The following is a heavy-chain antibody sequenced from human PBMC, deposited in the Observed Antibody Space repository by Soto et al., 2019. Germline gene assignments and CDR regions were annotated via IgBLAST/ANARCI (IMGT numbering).Heavy chain of an antibody. CDR3: ERDPTTTTWYYGMDV. D-gene: IGHD4-17*01. V-gene: IGHV3-7*01. J-gene: IGHJ6*02. Sequence: GGSLRLSCAASGFTFSSYWMSWVRQAPGKGLEWVANIKQDGSEKYYVDSVKGRFTISRDNAKNSLYLQMNSLRAEDTAVYYCERDPTTTTWYYGMDVWGQATTVTVYS. CDR1: GFTFSSYW. CDR2: IKQDGSEK.